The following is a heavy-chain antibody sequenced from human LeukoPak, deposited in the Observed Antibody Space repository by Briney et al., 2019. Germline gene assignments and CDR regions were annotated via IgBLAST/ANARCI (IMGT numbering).Heavy chain of an antibody. J-gene: IGHJ4*02. CDR3: ARSPYGGYGDN. V-gene: IGHV3-23*01. D-gene: IGHD4-17*01. CDR1: GFTFSSFA. CDR2: ISGSGGST. Sequence: GGSLRLSCAASGFTFSSFAMTWVRQAPGEGLEWVSTISGSGGSTYYADSVKGRFTISRDNARNTLYLQMNSLRAEDTAVYYCARSPYGGYGDNWGQGTLVTVSS.